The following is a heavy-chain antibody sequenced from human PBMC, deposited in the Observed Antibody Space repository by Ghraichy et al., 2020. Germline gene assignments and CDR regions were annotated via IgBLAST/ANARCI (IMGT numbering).Heavy chain of an antibody. D-gene: IGHD3-9*01. CDR2: IYPDDSDA. Sequence: GESLNISCQGSGYSFTNYWIGWVRQMPGKGLEWMGVIYPDDSDARYTPSFQGHVTISVDKSNNIAYLQWSSLKASDSAIYFCARHGRPVLRYLDWSGHWGQGTLVTVSS. V-gene: IGHV5-51*01. J-gene: IGHJ4*02. CDR3: ARHGRPVLRYLDWSGH. CDR1: GYSFTNYW.